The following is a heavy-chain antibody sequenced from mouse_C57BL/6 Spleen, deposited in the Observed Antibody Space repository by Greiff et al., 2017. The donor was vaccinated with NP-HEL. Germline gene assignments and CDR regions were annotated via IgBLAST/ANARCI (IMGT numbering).Heavy chain of an antibody. Sequence: QVQLKESGAELVRPGASVTLSCKASGYTFTDYEMHWVKPTPVHGLDWIGDIDPETGGTAYNQKFKGKAILTADKSSSTAYMELRSLTSEDSAVYYCTLASAQATPFADRGQGTLVTVSA. J-gene: IGHJ3*01. CDR3: TLASAQATPFAD. CDR1: GYTFTDYE. D-gene: IGHD3-2*02. CDR2: IDPETGGT. V-gene: IGHV1-15*01.